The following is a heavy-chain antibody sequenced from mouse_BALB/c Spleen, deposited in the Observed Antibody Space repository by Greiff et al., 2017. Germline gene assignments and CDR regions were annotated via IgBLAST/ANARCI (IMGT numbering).Heavy chain of an antibody. V-gene: IGHV2-9*02. CDR1: GFSLTSYG. CDR2: IWAGGST. Sequence: VKVVESGPGLVAPSQSLSITCTVSGFSLTSYGVHWVRQPPGKGLEWLGVIWAGGSTNYNSALMSRLSISKDNSKSQVFLKMNSLQTDDTAMYYCARVYDGYPSYAMDYWGQGTSVTVSS. CDR3: ARVYDGYPSYAMDY. J-gene: IGHJ4*01. D-gene: IGHD2-3*01.